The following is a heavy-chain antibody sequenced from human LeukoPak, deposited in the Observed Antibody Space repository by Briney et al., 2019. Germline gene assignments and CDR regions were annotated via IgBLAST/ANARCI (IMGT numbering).Heavy chain of an antibody. CDR3: ARVRRDLSSTGDY. V-gene: IGHV4-31*03. D-gene: IGHD6-13*01. CDR1: GGSISSGGYY. J-gene: IGHJ4*02. Sequence: SQTLTLTCSVSGGSISSGGYYWSWIRQHPGKGLEWPRYINYSGSTYYNPCLKSRVTISVDTSKNQFSLKLSSVTAADTAVYYCARVRRDLSSTGDYWGQGTLVTVSS. CDR2: INYSGST.